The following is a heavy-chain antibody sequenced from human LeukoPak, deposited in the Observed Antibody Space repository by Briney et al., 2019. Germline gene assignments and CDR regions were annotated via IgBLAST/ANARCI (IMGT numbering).Heavy chain of an antibody. J-gene: IGHJ3*02. D-gene: IGHD3-22*01. CDR3: AKDSQSNYYDTSGYFSNAFDI. Sequence: ASVKVSCKASGYTFTGYYMHWVRQAPGQGLEWMGWINPNSGGTNYAQKFQGRVTMTRDTSISTAYMELSRLRAEDTALYYCAKDSQSNYYDTSGYFSNAFDIWGQGTMVTVSS. V-gene: IGHV1-2*02. CDR1: GYTFTGYY. CDR2: INPNSGGT.